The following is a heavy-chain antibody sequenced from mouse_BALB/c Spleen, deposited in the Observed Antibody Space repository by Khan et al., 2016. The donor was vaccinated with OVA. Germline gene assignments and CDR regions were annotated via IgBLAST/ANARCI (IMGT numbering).Heavy chain of an antibody. CDR2: IYPGSGNT. V-gene: IGHV1-77*01. D-gene: IGHD2-2*01. Sequence: QVQLQQSGAELARPGASVKLSCKASGYTFTDYYINWVKQRTGQGLEWIGEIYPGSGNTYYNEKFKDKATLTADKSSRTAFMQRNSLTSEDSSVYFCARSGIGCFAYWGQGTLVTVSA. J-gene: IGHJ3*01. CDR1: GYTFTDYY. CDR3: ARSGIGCFAY.